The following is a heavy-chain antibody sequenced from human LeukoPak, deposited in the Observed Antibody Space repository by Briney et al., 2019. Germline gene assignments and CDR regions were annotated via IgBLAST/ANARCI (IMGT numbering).Heavy chain of an antibody. CDR1: GYSISSGYY. V-gene: IGHV4-38-2*02. Sequence: SETLSLTCTVSGYSISSGYYWSWIRQPPGKGLEWIGKINHSGSTNYNPSLKSRVTISVDTSKNQFSLKLSSVTAADTAVYYCARRCSSWYGYYYYYMDVWGKGTTVTIS. D-gene: IGHD6-13*01. J-gene: IGHJ6*03. CDR3: ARRCSSWYGYYYYYMDV. CDR2: INHSGST.